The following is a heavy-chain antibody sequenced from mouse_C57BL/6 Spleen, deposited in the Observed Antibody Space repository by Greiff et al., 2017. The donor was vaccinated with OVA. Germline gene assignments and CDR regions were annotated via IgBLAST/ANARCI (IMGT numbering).Heavy chain of an antibody. CDR2: IDPSDSYP. CDR1: GYTFTSYW. Sequence: QVQLQQPGAELVMPGASVKLSCKASGYTFTSYWMHWVKQRPGQGLEWIGEIDPSDSYPNSNQKFKGKSTLTVDKSSSTAYLQLSSLTSEDSAVYYCARFFYYGSSFDVWGTGTTVTVSS. V-gene: IGHV1-69*01. J-gene: IGHJ1*03. CDR3: ARFFYYGSSFDV. D-gene: IGHD1-1*01.